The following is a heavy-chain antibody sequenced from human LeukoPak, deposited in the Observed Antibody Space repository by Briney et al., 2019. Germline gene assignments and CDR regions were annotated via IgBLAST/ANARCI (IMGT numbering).Heavy chain of an antibody. CDR2: ISYDGSNK. V-gene: IGHV3-30-3*01. CDR1: GITFISYA. Sequence: GGSLRVSCAATGITFISYAMQWVRKAPGKGLEWVAVISYDGSNKYYADSVKGRFTISRDNSKNTLYLQMNSLRAEDTAVYYCASLNIAVAGTFDYWGQGTLVTVSS. J-gene: IGHJ4*02. D-gene: IGHD6-19*01. CDR3: ASLNIAVAGTFDY.